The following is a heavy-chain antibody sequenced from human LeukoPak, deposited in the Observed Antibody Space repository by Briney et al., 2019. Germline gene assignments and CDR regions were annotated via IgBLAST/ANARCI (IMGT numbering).Heavy chain of an antibody. CDR2: IYSGGST. CDR1: GFTVSSNY. CDR3: ARPYGHDAFDI. Sequence: GGSLRLSCAASGFTVSSNYMSWVRQAPGKGLEWVSVIYSGGSTYYADSVKGRFTISRDNSKNTLYLQMNSLRAEDTAVYYCARPYGHDAFDIWGQGTMVTVSS. V-gene: IGHV3-53*01. J-gene: IGHJ3*02. D-gene: IGHD4-17*01.